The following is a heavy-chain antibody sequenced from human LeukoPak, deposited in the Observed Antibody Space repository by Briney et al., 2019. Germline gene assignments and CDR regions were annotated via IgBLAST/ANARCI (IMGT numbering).Heavy chain of an antibody. Sequence: SETLSLTCAVSGGSISSNNWWSWVRQPPGKGLEWIGEIFHSGSTNYNPSLKSRVTISVDKSKNQFSLKLNSVTAADTAVYCCATAEPRGSVWYPYWGQGTLVTVSS. D-gene: IGHD6-13*01. CDR1: GGSISSNNW. CDR3: ATAEPRGSVWYPY. V-gene: IGHV4-4*01. CDR2: IFHSGST. J-gene: IGHJ4*02.